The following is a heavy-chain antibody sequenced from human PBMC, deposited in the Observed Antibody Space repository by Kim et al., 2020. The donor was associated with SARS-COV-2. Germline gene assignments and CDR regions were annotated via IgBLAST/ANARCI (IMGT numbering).Heavy chain of an antibody. CDR2: INPSGGST. D-gene: IGHD3-10*01. Sequence: ASVKVSCKASGYTFTSYYMLWVRQAPGQGLEWMGIINPSGGSTSYAQKFQGRVTMTRDTSTSTVYMELSSLRSEDTAVYYCARAALGSLITSGKNWFDPWGQGTLVTVSS. V-gene: IGHV1-46*01. J-gene: IGHJ5*02. CDR1: GYTFTSYY. CDR3: ARAALGSLITSGKNWFDP.